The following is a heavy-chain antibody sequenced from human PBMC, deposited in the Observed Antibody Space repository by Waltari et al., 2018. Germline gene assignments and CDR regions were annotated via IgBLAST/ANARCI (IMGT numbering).Heavy chain of an antibody. D-gene: IGHD1-7*01. J-gene: IGHJ4*02. CDR2: VDPSGGTT. CDR3: ASSSPLTGTVGLDH. Sequence: QVQLVQSGAEVKKPGASVKISCQAAGSTFTNYYMHWVRQAPGHGLEWMGKGPGKGREWRGIVDPSGGTTIYAQQFQGRATVTRDTSTSTVYMELSSLRSEDSAVYYCASSSPLTGTVGLDHWGQGSLVTVSS. CDR1: GSTFTNYY. V-gene: IGHV1-46*01.